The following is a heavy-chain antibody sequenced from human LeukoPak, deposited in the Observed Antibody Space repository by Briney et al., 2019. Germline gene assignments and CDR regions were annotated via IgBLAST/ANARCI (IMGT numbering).Heavy chain of an antibody. CDR1: GGTFSSYA. J-gene: IGHJ1*01. CDR3: ARVPLHDSNKYYYPH. Sequence: ASVKVSCKASGGTFSSYAISWVRQAPGQGLEWMGGIIPIFGTANYAQKFQGRVTITADESTSTAYMELSSLRSEDTAVYYCARVPLHDSNKYYYPHWGQGTVVTVSS. D-gene: IGHD3-10*01. V-gene: IGHV1-69*13. CDR2: IIPIFGTA.